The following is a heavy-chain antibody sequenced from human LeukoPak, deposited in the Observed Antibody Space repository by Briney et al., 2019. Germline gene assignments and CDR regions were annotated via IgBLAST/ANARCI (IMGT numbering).Heavy chain of an antibody. D-gene: IGHD3-22*01. J-gene: IGHJ2*01. Sequence: ASVKVSCKVSGYTLTELSMHWVRQAPGKGLEWMGGFDPEDGETIYAQKFQGRVTMTEDTSTDTAYMELSSLRSEDTAVYYCATPRRYYDSSGYFNYWYFDLWGRGTLVTVS. V-gene: IGHV1-24*01. CDR1: GYTLTELS. CDR2: FDPEDGET. CDR3: ATPRRYYDSSGYFNYWYFDL.